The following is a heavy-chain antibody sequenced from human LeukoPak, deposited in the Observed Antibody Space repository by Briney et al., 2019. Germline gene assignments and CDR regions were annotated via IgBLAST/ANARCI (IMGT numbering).Heavy chain of an antibody. V-gene: IGHV3-43*01. CDR2: ISWDSINT. CDR3: VKEMATLYFDY. CDR1: GFTFDSYT. D-gene: IGHD5-24*01. Sequence: PGGSLRLSCAATGFTFDSYTRHWVRQAPGKGLEWVSLISWDSINTYYADSVKGGFIISRDNSRNSLYLQMNSLRTEDTALYYCVKEMATLYFDYWGQGTLVTVSS. J-gene: IGHJ4*02.